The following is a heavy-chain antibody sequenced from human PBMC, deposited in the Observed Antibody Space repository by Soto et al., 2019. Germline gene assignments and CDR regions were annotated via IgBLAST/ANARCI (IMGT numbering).Heavy chain of an antibody. CDR1: GFRFSDYV. V-gene: IGHV3-23*01. Sequence: GGSLRLSCAVSGFRFSDYVMQWVRQAPGKGLEWVSSISATGGSTYYAGSVKGRFTISRDNSKNTLFLQMNSLRAEDTAIYCCANAEHPRRSIGFDYWGQGTLVTVSS. J-gene: IGHJ4*02. D-gene: IGHD3-16*02. CDR2: ISATGGST. CDR3: ANAEHPRRSIGFDY.